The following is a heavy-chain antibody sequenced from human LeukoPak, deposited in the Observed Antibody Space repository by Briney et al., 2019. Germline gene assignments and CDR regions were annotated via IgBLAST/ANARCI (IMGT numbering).Heavy chain of an antibody. D-gene: IGHD3-16*01. CDR1: GGSISISNYY. CDR3: ARRTSNPVGAIYY. V-gene: IGHV4-39*01. CDR2: ISYSGT. Sequence: SETLSLTCTVSGGSISISNYYWGWIRQPPGRGLEWIGSISYSGTYYNPSLKSRLTISVDTSKNHFSLNLRSVTAADTAVYYCARRTSNPVGAIYYWGQGTLVTVSS. J-gene: IGHJ4*02.